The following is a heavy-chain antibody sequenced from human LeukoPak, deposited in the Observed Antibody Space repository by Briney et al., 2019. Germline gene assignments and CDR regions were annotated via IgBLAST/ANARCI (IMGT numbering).Heavy chain of an antibody. CDR1: GFSFSTYS. CDR2: IVGSSSTK. Sequence: GGSLRPSCAASGFSFSTYSMNWVRQAPGKGLEWVSYIVGSSSTKYYADSVKGRFTISRDNAKNSLYLQMDSLRAEDTAVYYCATDSPETAAFDYWGQGTLVTVSS. CDR3: ATDSPETAAFDY. D-gene: IGHD1-1*01. V-gene: IGHV3-48*04. J-gene: IGHJ4*02.